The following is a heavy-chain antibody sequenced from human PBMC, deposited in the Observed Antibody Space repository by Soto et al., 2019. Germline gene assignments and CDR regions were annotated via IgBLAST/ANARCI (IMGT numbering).Heavy chain of an antibody. Sequence: SETLSLTCNVSGDSITNTAYFWEWIRLPPGKGLEWLGNIYRGGSTSYNPSLMSRVTISVDTSKNHFSLKMTSVTAAETAVYYCARRPDYESTGYLQFDTWGQGTLVTVSS. CDR2: IYRGGST. CDR1: GDSITNTAYF. J-gene: IGHJ5*02. D-gene: IGHD3-22*01. V-gene: IGHV4-39*02. CDR3: ARRPDYESTGYLQFDT.